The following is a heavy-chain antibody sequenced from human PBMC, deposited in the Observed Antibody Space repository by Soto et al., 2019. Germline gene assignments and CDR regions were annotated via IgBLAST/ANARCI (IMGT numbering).Heavy chain of an antibody. J-gene: IGHJ4*02. CDR1: GETFSGVY. Sequence: ASVKVSCEASGETFSGVYMHWVRQAPGQGREWMGWINPNSGGTKSAEKFQGRVTMTRDTSISTAYMELSRLTSDDTAVYYCASAAVTGTAGLDFWGQGTQVTVSS. D-gene: IGHD6-19*01. CDR2: INPNSGGT. V-gene: IGHV1-2*02. CDR3: ASAAVTGTAGLDF.